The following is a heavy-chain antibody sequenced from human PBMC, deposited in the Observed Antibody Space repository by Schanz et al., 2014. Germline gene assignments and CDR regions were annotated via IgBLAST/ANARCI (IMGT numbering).Heavy chain of an antibody. CDR1: GFTFSDYY. Sequence: QVQLVESGGTLVKPGGSLRLSCVVSGFTFSDYYMSWLRQAPGKGLEWVSYISSSSIYTNYADSVKGRFTISRDNAKNSLYLQMNSLRAEDTAVYYCARKGEWGYDPPRHWGQGTLVTVSS. CDR2: ISSSSIYT. D-gene: IGHD5-12*01. CDR3: ARKGEWGYDPPRH. J-gene: IGHJ4*02. V-gene: IGHV3-11*06.